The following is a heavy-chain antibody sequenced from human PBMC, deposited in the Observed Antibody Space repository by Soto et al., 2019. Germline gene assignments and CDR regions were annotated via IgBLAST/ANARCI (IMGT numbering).Heavy chain of an antibody. D-gene: IGHD1-1*01. CDR3: AKARGANNWANYYGLDV. J-gene: IGHJ6*02. V-gene: IGHV3-30*18. Sequence: QEQLVESGGGVVQPGRSLRLSCAASGFIFANYGMHWVRQAPGKGLELVALITYEGTNKYYADAVKGRFTISRDNAKNMVSLQMDSLRAEDTAVYYCAKARGANNWANYYGLDVWGQGTTVTVSS. CDR2: ITYEGTNK. CDR1: GFIFANYG.